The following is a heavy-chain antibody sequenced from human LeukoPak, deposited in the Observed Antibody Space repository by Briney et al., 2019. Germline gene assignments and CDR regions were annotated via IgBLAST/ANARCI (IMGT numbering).Heavy chain of an antibody. V-gene: IGHV3-11*04. J-gene: IGHJ6*03. CDR2: ISSSGSTI. CDR3: ARFAAGGSYYYYMDV. Sequence: PGGSLSLSCAASGFTFSDYYMSWIRQAPGKGLEWVSYISSSGSTIYYADSVKGRFTISRDNAKNSLYLQMNSLRADDTAVYYCARFAAGGSYYYYMDVWGKGTTVTVSS. D-gene: IGHD6-25*01. CDR1: GFTFSDYY.